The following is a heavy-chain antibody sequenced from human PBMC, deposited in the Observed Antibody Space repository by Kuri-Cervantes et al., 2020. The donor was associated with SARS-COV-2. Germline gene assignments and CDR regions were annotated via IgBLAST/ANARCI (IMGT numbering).Heavy chain of an antibody. J-gene: IGHJ4*02. D-gene: IGHD5-12*01. CDR3: ARVGPGDIVATIQGWPFDY. CDR1: GFTFSSYG. Sequence: GGSLRLSCAASGFTFSSYGMHWVRQAPGKGLEWVAVIWYDGSNKYYADSVKGRFTISRDNSKNTLYLQMNSLRAEDTAVYYCARVGPGDIVATIQGWPFDYWGQGTLVTVSS. CDR2: IWYDGSNK. V-gene: IGHV3-33*08.